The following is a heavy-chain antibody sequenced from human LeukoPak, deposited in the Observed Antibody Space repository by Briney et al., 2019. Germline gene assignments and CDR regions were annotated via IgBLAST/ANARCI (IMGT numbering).Heavy chain of an antibody. CDR2: INSDGSST. V-gene: IGHV3-74*01. J-gene: IGHJ6*02. CDR3: AREGDYGDSYGMDV. CDR1: GFTFSSYW. Sequence: GGSLRLSCAASGFTFSSYWMHWVRQAPGKGLVWVSRINSDGSSTSYADSVKGRFTISRNNAKNTLYLQMNSLRAEDTAVYYCAREGDYGDSYGMDVWGQGTTVTVSS. D-gene: IGHD4-17*01.